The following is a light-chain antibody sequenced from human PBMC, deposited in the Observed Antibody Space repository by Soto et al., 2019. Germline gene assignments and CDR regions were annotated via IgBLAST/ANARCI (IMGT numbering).Light chain of an antibody. V-gene: IGLV1-44*01. Sequence: QAVVTQPPSASGTPGQRVTISCSGSSSNIGSNTVNWYQQLPGTAPKLLIYSNNQRPSGVPDRFSGSKSGTSASLAISGLQSKDEADYYCAAWDDSLNGPVVFGGGTKLTVL. CDR3: AAWDDSLNGPVV. CDR2: SNN. CDR1: SSNIGSNT. J-gene: IGLJ2*01.